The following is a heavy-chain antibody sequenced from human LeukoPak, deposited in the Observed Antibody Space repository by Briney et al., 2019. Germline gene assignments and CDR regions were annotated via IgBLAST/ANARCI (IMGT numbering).Heavy chain of an antibody. CDR3: ARGPPNGATIFGVVIYTGWFDP. CDR1: GYTFTSYY. Sequence: ASVKVSCKASGYTFTSYYMHWVRQAPGQGLEWMGIINPSGGSTSYAQKFQGRVTMTRDTSTSTVYMELSSLRSEDTAVYYCARGPPNGATIFGVVIYTGWFDPWGQGTLVTVSS. D-gene: IGHD3-3*01. J-gene: IGHJ5*02. CDR2: INPSGGST. V-gene: IGHV1-46*01.